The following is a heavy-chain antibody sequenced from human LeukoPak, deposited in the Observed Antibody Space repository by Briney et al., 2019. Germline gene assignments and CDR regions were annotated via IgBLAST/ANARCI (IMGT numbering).Heavy chain of an antibody. V-gene: IGHV3-30*04. J-gene: IGHJ6*04. CDR2: ISYDGSNK. CDR3: ARPTTGSSWSNPYYYYGMDV. D-gene: IGHD6-6*01. CDR1: GFTFSSYA. Sequence: GGSLRLSCAASGFTFSSYAMHWVRQAPGKRLEWVAVISYDGSNKYYADSVKGRFTISRDNSKNTLYLQMNSLRAEDTAVYYCARPTTGSSWSNPYYYYGMDVWGKGTTVTVSS.